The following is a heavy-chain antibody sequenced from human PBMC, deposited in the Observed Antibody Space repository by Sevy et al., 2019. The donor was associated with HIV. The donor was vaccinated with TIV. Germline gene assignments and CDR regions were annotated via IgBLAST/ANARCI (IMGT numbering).Heavy chain of an antibody. CDR2: ISYDGSNK. CDR1: GFTFSSYG. V-gene: IGHV3-30*18. CDR3: AKDKLWLYYFDN. J-gene: IGHJ4*02. Sequence: GGSLRLSCVASGFTFSSYGMHWVRQAPGKGLEWVAVISYDGSNKYYADSVKGRFTISRDNSVATLYLQMDSLRAEDTAVYYCAKDKLWLYYFDNWGQGTLVTVSS. D-gene: IGHD3-10*01.